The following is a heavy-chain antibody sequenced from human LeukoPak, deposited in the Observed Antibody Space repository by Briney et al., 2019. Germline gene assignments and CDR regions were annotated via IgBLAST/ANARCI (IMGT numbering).Heavy chain of an antibody. CDR3: TRDLVQYCSSTSCYPNYYYYYGMDV. Sequence: GGSLRLSCTASGFTFGDYAMSWFRQAPGKGLEWVGFIRSKAYGGTTEYAASVKGRFTISRDDSKSIAYLQMNSLKTEDTAVYYCTRDLVQYCSSTSCYPNYYYYYGMDVWGQGTTVTVSS. D-gene: IGHD2-2*01. CDR1: GFTFGDYA. CDR2: IRSKAYGGTT. J-gene: IGHJ6*02. V-gene: IGHV3-49*03.